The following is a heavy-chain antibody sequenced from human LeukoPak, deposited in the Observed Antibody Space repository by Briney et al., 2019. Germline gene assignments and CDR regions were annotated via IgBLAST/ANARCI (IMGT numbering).Heavy chain of an antibody. V-gene: IGHV4-59*08. J-gene: IGHJ4*02. D-gene: IGHD3-10*01. CDR3: ASIGRFGESMGDY. Sequence: SETLSLTCTVSGGSISSYYWSWIRQPPGKGLEWIGYIYYSGSTNYNPSLKSRATISVDTSKNQFSLKLSSVTAADTAVYYCASIGRFGESMGDYWGQGTLVTVSS. CDR1: GGSISSYY. CDR2: IYYSGST.